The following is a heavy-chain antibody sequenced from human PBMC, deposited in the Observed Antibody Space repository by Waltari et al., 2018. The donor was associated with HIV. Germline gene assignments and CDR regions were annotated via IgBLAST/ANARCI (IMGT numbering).Heavy chain of an antibody. Sequence: EVQLVESGGGLVKPGGSLRLSCAASGFFFSNAWMNWVRQAPGKGLEWVGRIKRKSDGGTADYAAPVKGRFTISRDDSKNVLYLQMNSLKTEDTAVYYCTTDNMIIVALDYWGQGTLLTVSS. CDR3: TTDNMIIVALDY. V-gene: IGHV3-15*01. CDR1: GFFFSNAW. CDR2: IKRKSDGGTA. D-gene: IGHD5-12*01. J-gene: IGHJ4*02.